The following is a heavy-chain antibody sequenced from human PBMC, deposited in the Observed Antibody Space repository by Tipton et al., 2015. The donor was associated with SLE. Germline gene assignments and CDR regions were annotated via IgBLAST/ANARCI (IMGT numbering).Heavy chain of an antibody. D-gene: IGHD4-17*01. CDR2: ISHSGST. CDR1: GYFFSSGYY. CDR3: ARRDYNYGLDY. J-gene: IGHJ4*02. Sequence: TLSLTCAVSGYFFSSGYYWDWIRQPPGRRLEWIGDISHSGSTYYTPPLKSRVTISVDTSKSQFSLRLRSVTAADTAVYYCARRDYNYGLDYWGQGTLVTVSS. V-gene: IGHV4-38-2*01.